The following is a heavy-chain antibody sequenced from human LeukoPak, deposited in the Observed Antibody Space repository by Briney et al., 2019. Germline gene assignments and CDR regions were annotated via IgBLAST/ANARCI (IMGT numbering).Heavy chain of an antibody. J-gene: IGHJ4*02. Sequence: GGSLRLSCAASGFTFSSYAMSWVRQAPGKGLEWVSAISGSGGSTYYADSVKGRFTISRDNSKNTLYLQMNSPRAEDTAVYYCAKDPSLLLWFGEYENWGQGTLVTVSS. D-gene: IGHD3-10*01. V-gene: IGHV3-23*01. CDR1: GFTFSSYA. CDR3: AKDPSLLLWFGEYEN. CDR2: ISGSGGST.